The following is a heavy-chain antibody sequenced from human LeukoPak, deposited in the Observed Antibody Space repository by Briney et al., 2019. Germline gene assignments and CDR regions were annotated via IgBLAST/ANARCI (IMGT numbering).Heavy chain of an antibody. J-gene: IGHJ4*02. D-gene: IGHD3-10*01. CDR3: ARHSSQESGSYYDPLGY. CDR1: GYTFTVHY. Sequence: VASVKVSCKASGYTFTVHYMHWLRQAPGQGLEWMGWIKPDSGATNFAQNFQGRVAMTSDTSINTAYMELSSLTSDDTAMYYCARHSSQESGSYYDPLGYWGQGTLVTVSS. CDR2: IKPDSGAT. V-gene: IGHV1-2*02.